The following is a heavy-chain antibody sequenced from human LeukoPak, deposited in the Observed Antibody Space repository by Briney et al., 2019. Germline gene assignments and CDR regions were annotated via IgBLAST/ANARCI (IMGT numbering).Heavy chain of an antibody. CDR1: GASISSYY. D-gene: IGHD2-8*01. V-gene: IGHV4-59*12. J-gene: IGHJ4*02. CDR2: IYYSGST. Sequence: KPSETLSLTCTVSGASISSYYWSWIRQPPGKGLEWIGYIYYSGSTYYNPSLKTRVTISMDTSKNQLSLKLQSVTAADTAVYYCARDKYCTSGVCYFDYWGQGTLVTVSS. CDR3: ARDKYCTSGVCYFDY.